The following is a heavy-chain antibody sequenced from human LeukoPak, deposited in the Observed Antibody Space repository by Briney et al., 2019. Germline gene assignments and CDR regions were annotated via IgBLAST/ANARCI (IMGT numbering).Heavy chain of an antibody. J-gene: IGHJ1*01. V-gene: IGHV3-53*01. Sequence: GGSLRLSCAASGFTVSSNYMSWVRQAPGKGLEWVSVIYSGGSTYYADSVKGRFTISRDNSKNTLYLQMNSLRAEDTAVYYCARGDGIAVAPPFQHWGQGTLVTVSS. D-gene: IGHD6-19*01. CDR3: ARGDGIAVAPPFQH. CDR2: IYSGGST. CDR1: GFTVSSNY.